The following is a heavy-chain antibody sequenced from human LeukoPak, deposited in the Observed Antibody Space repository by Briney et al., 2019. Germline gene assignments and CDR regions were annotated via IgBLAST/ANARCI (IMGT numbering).Heavy chain of an antibody. CDR1: GFTFSSYA. D-gene: IGHD3-10*01. CDR3: ARIRFGGASDFDY. V-gene: IGHV3-30-3*01. J-gene: IGHJ4*02. Sequence: GGSLRLSCAASGFTFSSYAMHWVRQAPGEGLEWVAAISYDGSNKYYADSVKGRFTISRDNSKNTLYLQMNSLRAEDAAVYYCARIRFGGASDFDYWGQGTLVTVSS. CDR2: ISYDGSNK.